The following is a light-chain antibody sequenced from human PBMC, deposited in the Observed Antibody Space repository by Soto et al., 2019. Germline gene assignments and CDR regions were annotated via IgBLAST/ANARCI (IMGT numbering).Light chain of an antibody. CDR1: QTVSTNY. CDR3: QQYGNSPALT. V-gene: IGKV3-20*01. J-gene: IGKJ4*01. CDR2: GAS. Sequence: EIVLTQSPGTLSLSPGEGATLSCRASQTVSTNYLAWFQQKPGQPPRLLVYGASRRAAGIPDRFRGSGSGTDFTLTISRLEPEDFAVYYCQQYGNSPALTFGGGTKVEIK.